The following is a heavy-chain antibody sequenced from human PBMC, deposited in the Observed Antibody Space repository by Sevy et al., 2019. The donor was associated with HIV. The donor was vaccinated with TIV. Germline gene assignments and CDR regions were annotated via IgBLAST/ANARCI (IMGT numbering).Heavy chain of an antibody. V-gene: IGHV3-30*02. D-gene: IGHD3-10*01. CDR2: IRYDGSPK. Sequence: GGSLRLSCAASGFIFSKYGMHWVRQAPDKGLEWVAFIRYDGSPKYYVDSVKGRFTISRDNSKNTLYLQMNSLRADDTAVYYCAKGLGMVQGALLSDDIWGQGTMVTVSS. CDR3: AKGLGMVQGALLSDDI. CDR1: GFIFSKYG. J-gene: IGHJ3*02.